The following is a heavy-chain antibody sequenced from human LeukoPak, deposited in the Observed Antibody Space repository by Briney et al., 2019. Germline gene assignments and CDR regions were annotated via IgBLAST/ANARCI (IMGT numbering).Heavy chain of an antibody. J-gene: IGHJ5*02. CDR2: IYTSGSA. Sequence: SETLSLTCTVSGGSISSYYWSWIRQPAGKGLEWIGRIYTSGSANYNPSLKSRVTMSVDTSKNQFSLKLSSVTAADTAVYYCARQHDYGAKIWFDPWGQGTLVTVSS. D-gene: IGHD4-17*01. V-gene: IGHV4-4*07. CDR1: GGSISSYY. CDR3: ARQHDYGAKIWFDP.